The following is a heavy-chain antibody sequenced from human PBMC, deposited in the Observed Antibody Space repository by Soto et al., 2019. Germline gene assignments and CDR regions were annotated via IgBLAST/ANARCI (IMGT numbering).Heavy chain of an antibody. CDR2: IYHSGRS. V-gene: IGHV4-59*01. J-gene: IGHJ5*02. CDR1: GGSMNNYY. Sequence: SETLSLTCTVSGGSMNNYYWSWIRQTPGQGLEWIANIYHSGRSNYNPSLKSRVIISVDTPNNQFSLTLTSVTAADTAVYYCAEGDLRGRGGWFDPWGQGTPVTVSS. CDR3: AEGDLRGRGGWFDP. D-gene: IGHD1-26*01.